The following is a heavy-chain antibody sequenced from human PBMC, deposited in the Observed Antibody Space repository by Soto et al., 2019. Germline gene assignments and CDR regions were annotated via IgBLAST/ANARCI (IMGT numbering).Heavy chain of an antibody. V-gene: IGHV4-39*01. CDR1: GGSVNSTNYN. CDR2: IYNSAST. Sequence: NPSETLSLTCTVSGGSVNSTNYNWGWIRQPPGKGLEWIGSIYNSASTYYNPSLKSRVTISVDTSRNQFSLNLNSVTAADTAMYFCGRVVIAATPHRDVDFWGQGTLVTVSS. J-gene: IGHJ4*02. D-gene: IGHD2-15*01. CDR3: GRVVIAATPHRDVDF.